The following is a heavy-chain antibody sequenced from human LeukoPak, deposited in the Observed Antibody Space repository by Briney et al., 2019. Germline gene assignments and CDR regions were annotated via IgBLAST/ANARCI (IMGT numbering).Heavy chain of an antibody. CDR2: MNPNSGNT. CDR1: GYTFTSYD. Sequence: RASVKVSCKASGYTFTSYDINWVRQATGQGLEWMGWMNPNSGNTGYAQKFQGRVTMTRNTSISTAYMELSSLRSEDTAVYYCASGLGYCSGGSCYSDALGMDVWGQGTTVTVSS. CDR3: ASGLGYCSGGSCYSDALGMDV. V-gene: IGHV1-8*01. J-gene: IGHJ6*02. D-gene: IGHD2-15*01.